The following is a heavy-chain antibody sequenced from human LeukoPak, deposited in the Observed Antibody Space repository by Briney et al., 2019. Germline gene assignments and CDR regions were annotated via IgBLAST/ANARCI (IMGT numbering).Heavy chain of an antibody. V-gene: IGHV3-11*04. D-gene: IGHD2-2*01. Sequence: GGSLRLSCAASGFTFSDYYLKWIRQAPGKGLEWVSSISSSGNNIYYADSIKGRFTISRDKAKNSLYLQMNSLRGEDTAVYYCARYSTSNAFDIWGQGTMVTVSS. J-gene: IGHJ3*02. CDR3: ARYSTSNAFDI. CDR1: GFTFSDYY. CDR2: ISSSGNNI.